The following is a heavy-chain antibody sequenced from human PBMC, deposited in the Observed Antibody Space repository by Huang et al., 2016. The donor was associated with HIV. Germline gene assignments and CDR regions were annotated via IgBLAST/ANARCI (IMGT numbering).Heavy chain of an antibody. CDR1: GFTFSSSA. J-gene: IGHJ4*02. CDR3: AADFWSGYIKPDYFFDY. Sequence: QMQLVQSGPEMKKPGTAVKVSCKASGFTFSSSAVQWVRQARGQRLEWIGSIGVGSSNTNYAQEFQGRVIITRDLSTSTAYMELSSLRSEDTAVYYCAADFWSGYIKPDYFFDYWGPGTLVTVSS. CDR2: IGVGSSNT. V-gene: IGHV1-58*01. D-gene: IGHD3-3*01.